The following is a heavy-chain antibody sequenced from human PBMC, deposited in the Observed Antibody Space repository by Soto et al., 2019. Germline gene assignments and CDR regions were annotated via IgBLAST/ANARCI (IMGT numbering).Heavy chain of an antibody. D-gene: IGHD4-4*01. CDR2: IIPILGIA. V-gene: IGHV1-69*02. CDR3: ARGYSNYYYYYYYMDV. CDR1: GGTLSSYT. J-gene: IGHJ6*03. Sequence: SVKVSCKASGGTLSSYTVSWVRQAPGQGLEWMGRIIPILGIANYAQKFQGRVTITADKSTSTAYMELSSLRSEDTAVYYCARGYSNYYYYYYYMDVWGKGTTVTAP.